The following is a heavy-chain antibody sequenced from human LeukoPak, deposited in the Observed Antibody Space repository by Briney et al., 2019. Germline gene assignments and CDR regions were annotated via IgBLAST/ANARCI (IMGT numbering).Heavy chain of an antibody. CDR3: AKGDPYGYSYGYDAFDI. CDR2: IRWNSGSI. D-gene: IGHD5-18*01. J-gene: IGHJ3*02. Sequence: GRSLRLSCAASGFTFDDYAMHWVRQAPGKGLEWVSGIRWNSGSIGYADSVKGRFTISRDNAKNSLYLQMNSLRAEDTALYYCAKGDPYGYSYGYDAFDIWGQGTMVTVSS. V-gene: IGHV3-9*01. CDR1: GFTFDDYA.